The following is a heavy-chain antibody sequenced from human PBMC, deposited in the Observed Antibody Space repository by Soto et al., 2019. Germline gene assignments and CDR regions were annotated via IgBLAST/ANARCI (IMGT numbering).Heavy chain of an antibody. CDR3: ASLGGYYDFWSGYPRYGMDV. D-gene: IGHD3-3*01. CDR1: GYTFTIYD. V-gene: IGHV1-8*01. CDR2: MNPNIGNT. J-gene: IGHJ6*02. Sequence: GPSVTVSCKAYGYTFTIYDINWGLQATGQGVEWMGWMNPNIGNTGYAQKFQGRVTMTRNTSISTAYMELSSLRSEDTAVYYCASLGGYYDFWSGYPRYGMDVWGQGTTVTVSS.